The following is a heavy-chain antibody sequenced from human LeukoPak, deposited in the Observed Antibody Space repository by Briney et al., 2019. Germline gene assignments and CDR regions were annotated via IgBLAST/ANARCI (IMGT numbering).Heavy chain of an antibody. CDR1: GGSISSYH. Sequence: SETLSLTCSVSGGSISSYHWSWIRQPAGKGLEWIGRIYTSGSTNYNPSLRSRVSISLDMSKNQFSLKMSSVTAADTAVYYCVRVPTTVDNYYMDVWGKGTTVTVSS. V-gene: IGHV4-4*07. J-gene: IGHJ6*03. CDR3: VRVPTTVDNYYMDV. D-gene: IGHD4-11*01. CDR2: IYTSGST.